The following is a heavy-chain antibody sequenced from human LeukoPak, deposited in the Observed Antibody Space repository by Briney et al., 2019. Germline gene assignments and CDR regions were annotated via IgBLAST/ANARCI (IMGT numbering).Heavy chain of an antibody. V-gene: IGHV4-34*01. CDR1: GGSFSSYY. Sequence: SETLSLTCAVYGGSFSSYYWSWIRQPPGKGLEWIGEINHSGSTNYNPSLKSRVTISVDTSKNQFSLKLCSVTAADTAVYYCARASPNCSSTSCYSSAAINYYYYMDVWGKGTTVTVSS. CDR2: INHSGST. D-gene: IGHD2-2*01. CDR3: ARASPNCSSTSCYSSAAINYYYYMDV. J-gene: IGHJ6*03.